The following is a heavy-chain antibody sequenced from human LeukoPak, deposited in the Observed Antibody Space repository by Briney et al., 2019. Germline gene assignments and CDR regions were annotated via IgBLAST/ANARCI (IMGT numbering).Heavy chain of an antibody. CDR3: ARDIGYYDSSGYPRDAFDI. CDR1: GGSISSYY. CDR2: IYTSGST. Sequence: SETLSLTCTVSGGSISSYYWSWIRQPAGKGLEWIGRIYTSGSTNYNPSLKSRVTMSVDTSKNQFSLKLSSVAAAETAVYYCARDIGYYDSSGYPRDAFDIWGQGTMVTVSS. D-gene: IGHD3-22*01. J-gene: IGHJ3*02. V-gene: IGHV4-4*07.